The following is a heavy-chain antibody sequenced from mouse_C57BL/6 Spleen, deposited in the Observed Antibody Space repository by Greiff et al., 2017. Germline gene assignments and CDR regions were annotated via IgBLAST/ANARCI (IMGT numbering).Heavy chain of an antibody. CDR2: ISDGGSYT. CDR1: GFTFSSYA. Sequence: EVQVVESGGGLVKPGGSLKLSCAASGFTFSSYAMSWVRQTPEKRLEWVATISDGGSYTYYPDNVKGRFTISRDNAKNNLYLQMSHLKSEDTAMYYCARERVGCAMDDWGQGTSVTVSS. CDR3: ARERVGCAMDD. D-gene: IGHD3-3*01. J-gene: IGHJ4*01. V-gene: IGHV5-4*01.